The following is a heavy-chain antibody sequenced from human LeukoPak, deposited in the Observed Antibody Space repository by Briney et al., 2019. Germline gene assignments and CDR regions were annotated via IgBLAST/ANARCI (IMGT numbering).Heavy chain of an antibody. J-gene: IGHJ4*02. CDR2: TFYRSQWYD. CDR3: ARVPVGDHSGDFFDQ. D-gene: IGHD2-15*01. Sequence: PSQTLSLTCVISGDSVSSSTATWNWIRQSPSGGLEWLGRTFYRSQWYDDFAVSVKTRISISADTSKYHFVLHLRAVTPEDTAVYFCARVPVGDHSGDFFDQWGQGTLVTVSS. CDR1: GDSVSSSTAT. V-gene: IGHV6-1*01.